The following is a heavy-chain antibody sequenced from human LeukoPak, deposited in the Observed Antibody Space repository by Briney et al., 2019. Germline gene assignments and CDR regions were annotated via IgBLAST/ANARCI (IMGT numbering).Heavy chain of an antibody. J-gene: IGHJ4*02. V-gene: IGHV4-39*01. D-gene: IGHD3-9*01. CDR2: IYYTGST. CDR3: ARLSKGRYFDYIFDY. CDR1: GGSVSSTEFY. Sequence: SETLSLTCTVSGGSVSSTEFYWGWIRQPPGKGLQWIGNIYYTGSTYYNASLNSRVTMSVDTSQNQISLKMTSVTAADTAAYYCARLSKGRYFDYIFDYWGQGTLVTVSS.